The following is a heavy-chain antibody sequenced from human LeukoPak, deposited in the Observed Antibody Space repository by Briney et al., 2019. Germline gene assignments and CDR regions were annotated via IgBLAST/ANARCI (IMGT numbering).Heavy chain of an antibody. CDR1: GFTLSSHY. Sequence: GGSLRLSCAASGFTLSSHYMRWLRQAPGKGLEGGSIIYSGGSTFYADPVKGRFTISRDNTKNTLYLQMNSLRAEDRAVYYGARGGSYLSAFDIGGQGTMVTVSS. D-gene: IGHD1-26*01. V-gene: IGHV3-53*01. CDR2: IYSGGST. CDR3: ARGGSYLSAFDI. J-gene: IGHJ3*02.